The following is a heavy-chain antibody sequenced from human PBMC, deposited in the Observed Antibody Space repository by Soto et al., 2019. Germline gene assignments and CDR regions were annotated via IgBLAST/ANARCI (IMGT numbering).Heavy chain of an antibody. CDR1: GYTFTSYD. V-gene: IGHV1-8*01. Sequence: QVQLVQSGAEVKKPGASVKVSCKASGYTFTSYDINWVRQATGQGLAWMGWMNPNSGNTGYAQKVQGRVTMTRNTSISTAYMELSSLRSEDTAVYYCARDRIAAPSHFDYWGQGTLVTVSS. J-gene: IGHJ4*02. CDR3: ARDRIAAPSHFDY. D-gene: IGHD6-13*01. CDR2: MNPNSGNT.